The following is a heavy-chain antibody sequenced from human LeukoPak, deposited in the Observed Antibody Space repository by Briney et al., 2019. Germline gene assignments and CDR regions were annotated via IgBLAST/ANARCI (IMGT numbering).Heavy chain of an antibody. J-gene: IGHJ2*01. V-gene: IGHV3-13*04. D-gene: IGHD5-12*01. Sequence: GGSLRLSCAASGFTFSSYDMHWVRQATGKGLEWVSAIGTAGDTYYPGFVKGRFTISRENAKTSLYLQMNSLRAGDTAVYYCAREGARYFDLWGRGTLVTVSS. CDR3: AREGARYFDL. CDR1: GFTFSSYD. CDR2: IGTAGDT.